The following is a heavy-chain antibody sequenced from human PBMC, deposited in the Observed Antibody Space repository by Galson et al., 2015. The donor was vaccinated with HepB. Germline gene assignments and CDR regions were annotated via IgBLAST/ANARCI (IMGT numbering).Heavy chain of an antibody. Sequence: SVKVSCKVSGYTLTELSIHRVRQAPGKGLEWVGGFDREDGKTTYAQKFQGRVTMTEDTSTDIAYMDLSSLRSEDTAVYYCATLLAHICSSTTCHQPWGQGTLVTVSS. CDR3: ATLLAHICSSTTCHQP. J-gene: IGHJ5*02. V-gene: IGHV1-24*01. CDR1: GYTLTELS. D-gene: IGHD2-2*01. CDR2: FDREDGKT.